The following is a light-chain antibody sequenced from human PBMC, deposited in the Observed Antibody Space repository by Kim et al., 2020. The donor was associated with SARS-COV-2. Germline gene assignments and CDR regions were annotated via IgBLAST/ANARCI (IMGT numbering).Light chain of an antibody. J-gene: IGKJ2*01. CDR2: LAS. CDR1: QDISSS. V-gene: IGKV1-12*01. CDR3: QQAKSFPHT. Sequence: QDISSSLAWYQQKPGQAPELLSHLASTLLSGVPARFSGSGSGTDFTLTISSLQPEDFAAYYCQQAKSFPHTFGQGTKLEI.